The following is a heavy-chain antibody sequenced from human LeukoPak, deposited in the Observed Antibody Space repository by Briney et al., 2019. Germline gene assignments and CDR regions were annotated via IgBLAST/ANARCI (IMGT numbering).Heavy chain of an antibody. CDR3: ARRGYHDYSGFDY. V-gene: IGHV3-21*01. Sequence: GGSLRLSCAGSEFTFSSYSMNWVRQAPGKGLEWVSSISGSSSDIYYADSVKGRFAISRDSAKNSLHLQMKSLRAEDTAVYYCARRGYHDYSGFDYWGQGTLVTVSS. D-gene: IGHD1-26*01. CDR1: EFTFSSYS. CDR2: ISGSSSDI. J-gene: IGHJ4*02.